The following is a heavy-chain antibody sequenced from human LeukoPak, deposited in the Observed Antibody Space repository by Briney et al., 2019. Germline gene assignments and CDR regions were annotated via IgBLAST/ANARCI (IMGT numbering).Heavy chain of an antibody. V-gene: IGHV4-34*01. Sequence: SETLSLTCAVYGGSFSGYYWCWIRQPPGKGLEWIGEINHSGSTNYNPSLKSRVTISVDTSKNQFSLKLSSVTAADTAVYYCARFSRFTGYNWFDPWGQGTLVTVSS. CDR1: GGSFSGYY. D-gene: IGHD3-3*01. CDR3: ARFSRFTGYNWFDP. J-gene: IGHJ5*02. CDR2: INHSGST.